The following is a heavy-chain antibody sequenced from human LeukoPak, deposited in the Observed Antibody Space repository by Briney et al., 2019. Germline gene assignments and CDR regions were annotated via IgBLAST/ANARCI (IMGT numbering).Heavy chain of an antibody. V-gene: IGHV3-30-3*01. CDR1: GFDFRKFP. CDR2: FTYSGSDR. Sequence: PGASLRLSCAASGFDFRKFPMHWVRQIPGKGLEWVAVFTYSGSDRYYADSVKGRFTISRDNSKSTLYLQMNSLRAEDTAVYYCAKGISVTTFQHWGQGTLVIVSS. J-gene: IGHJ1*01. D-gene: IGHD5-18*01. CDR3: AKGISVTTFQH.